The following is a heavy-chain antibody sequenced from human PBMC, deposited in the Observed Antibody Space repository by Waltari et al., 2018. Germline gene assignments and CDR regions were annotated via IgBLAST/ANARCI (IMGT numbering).Heavy chain of an antibody. V-gene: IGHV4-38-2*01. D-gene: IGHD2-2*02. Sequence: QVQLQESGPGLVKPSETLSLTCAVSGYSISSGYYWGWIRQPPGKGLGWIGSIYHSGGTYSTPSLKSRVTISVDPSKNQFSLELSSVTAADTAVYYCARSDPGSYCSSTSCYTNYYYYMDVWGKGTTVTVSS. J-gene: IGHJ6*03. CDR3: ARSDPGSYCSSTSCYTNYYYYMDV. CDR1: GYSISSGYY. CDR2: IYHSGGT.